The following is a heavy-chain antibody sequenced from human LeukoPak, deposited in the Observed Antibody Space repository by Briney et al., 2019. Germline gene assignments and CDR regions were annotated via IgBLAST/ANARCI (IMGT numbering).Heavy chain of an antibody. J-gene: IGHJ4*02. V-gene: IGHV4-39*01. Sequence: PLETLSLTCTVSGGSISGSSYYWGWIRQPPGKGLEWIGNIYYSGTTYYNPSLKSRLTISVDTSQGQFSLRLSSVTAADTALYYCTRGSYDVLTGFSTLGEYWGQGIPVIVSS. CDR3: TRGSYDVLTGFSTLGEY. CDR2: IYYSGTT. CDR1: GGSISGSSYY. D-gene: IGHD3-9*01.